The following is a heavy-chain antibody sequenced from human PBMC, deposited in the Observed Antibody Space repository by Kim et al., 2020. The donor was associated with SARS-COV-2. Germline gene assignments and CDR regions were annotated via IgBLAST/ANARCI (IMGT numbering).Heavy chain of an antibody. D-gene: IGHD3-10*01. J-gene: IGHJ6*02. CDR2: ISGSGGST. Sequence: GGSLRLSCAASGFTFSSYAMSWVRQAPGKGLEWVSAISGSGGSTYYADSVKGRFTISRDNSKNTLYLQMNSLRAEDTAVYYCAKGAIKEKKGGGGPNYFLFYYYGMDVWGQGTTVTVSS. CDR3: AKGAIKEKKGGGGPNYFLFYYYGMDV. CDR1: GFTFSSYA. V-gene: IGHV3-23*01.